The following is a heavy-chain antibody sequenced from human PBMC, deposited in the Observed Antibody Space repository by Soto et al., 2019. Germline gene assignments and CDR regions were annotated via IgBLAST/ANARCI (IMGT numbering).Heavy chain of an antibody. CDR1: GFSFSTYA. D-gene: IGHD3-9*01. J-gene: IGHJ4*02. Sequence: GGSLRLSCAASGFSFSTYAMHWVRQAPGKGLEWVAVISYDGSNKYYADSLKGRFTISRDNAQNTLYLQMNNLRAEDTAVYYCAKVTGNYDILTGTFDYWGQGTLVTVSS. CDR3: AKVTGNYDILTGTFDY. V-gene: IGHV3-30-3*01. CDR2: ISYDGSNK.